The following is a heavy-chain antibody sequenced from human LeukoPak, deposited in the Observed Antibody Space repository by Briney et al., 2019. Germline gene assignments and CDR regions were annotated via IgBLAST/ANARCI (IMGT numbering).Heavy chain of an antibody. CDR3: AKDHGQGSFDY. CDR2: ISYDGSNK. J-gene: IGHJ4*02. CDR1: GFTFSSYG. V-gene: IGHV3-30*18. Sequence: PGGSLRLSCAASGFTFSSYGMHWVRQAPGKGLEWVAVISYDGSNKYYADSVKGRFTVSRDNSKNTLYLQMNSLRAEDTAVYYCAKDHGQGSFDYWGQGTLVTVSS. D-gene: IGHD2-15*01.